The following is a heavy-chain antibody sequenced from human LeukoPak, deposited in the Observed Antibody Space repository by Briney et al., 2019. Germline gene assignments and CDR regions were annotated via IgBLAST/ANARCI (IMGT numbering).Heavy chain of an antibody. D-gene: IGHD7-27*01. Sequence: PSETLSLTCGVSGGSISSTNWWSWVRQPPGQGLEWIGEISLSGRTNYNPSLKSRVTMSLDESENHLSLNLASVTAADTAVYYCARSPLGYFDDWGQGTLVTVSS. CDR3: ARSPLGYFDD. CDR1: GGSISSTNW. J-gene: IGHJ4*02. V-gene: IGHV4-4*02. CDR2: ISLSGRT.